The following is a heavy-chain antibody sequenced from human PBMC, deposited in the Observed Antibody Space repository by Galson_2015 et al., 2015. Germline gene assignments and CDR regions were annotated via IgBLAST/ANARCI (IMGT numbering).Heavy chain of an antibody. D-gene: IGHD6-13*01. CDR2: IWYDGSNK. Sequence: SLRLSCAASGFTFSSYSMNWVRQAPGKGLEWVAVIWYDGSNKYYADSVKGRFTISRDNAKNSLYLQMNSLRAEDTAVYYCARPGSSWFVFDYWGQGTLVTVSS. V-gene: IGHV3-33*08. CDR3: ARPGSSWFVFDY. J-gene: IGHJ4*02. CDR1: GFTFSSYS.